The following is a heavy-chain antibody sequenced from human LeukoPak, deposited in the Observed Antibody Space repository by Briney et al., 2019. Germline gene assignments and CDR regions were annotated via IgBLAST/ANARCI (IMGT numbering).Heavy chain of an antibody. CDR2: IYYSGST. D-gene: IGHD2-15*01. CDR3: ARTPASIYFDY. J-gene: IGHJ4*02. V-gene: IGHV4-39*01. Sequence: SETLSLTCTVSGGSISSSSYYWGWIRQPPGKGLEWIGSIYYSGSTYYNPSLKSRVTISVDTCKNQFSLKLSSVTAADTAVYYCARTPASIYFDYWGQGTLVTVSS. CDR1: GGSISSSSYY.